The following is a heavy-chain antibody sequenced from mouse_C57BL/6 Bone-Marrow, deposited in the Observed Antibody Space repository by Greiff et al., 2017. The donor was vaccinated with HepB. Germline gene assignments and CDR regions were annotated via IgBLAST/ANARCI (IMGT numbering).Heavy chain of an antibody. Sequence: VQVVESGAELARPGASVKLSCKASGYTFTSYGLSWVKQRTGQGLEWIGEIYPRSGNTYYNEKFKGKATLTADKSSSTAYMELRSLTSEDSAVYCCARKDYYGSSSDYWGQGTTLTVSS. J-gene: IGHJ2*01. V-gene: IGHV1-81*01. CDR1: GYTFTSYG. CDR3: ARKDYYGSSSDY. D-gene: IGHD1-1*01. CDR2: IYPRSGNT.